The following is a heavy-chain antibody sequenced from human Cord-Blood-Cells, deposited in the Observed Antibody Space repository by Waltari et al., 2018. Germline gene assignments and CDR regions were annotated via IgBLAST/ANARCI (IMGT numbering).Heavy chain of an antibody. CDR3: ASGSYYYYYGMDV. J-gene: IGHJ6*02. CDR1: GGSFSGYY. CDR2: INHSGST. Sequence: QVQLQQWGAGLLKPSETLSLTCAVYGGSFSGYYWSWIRQPPGKGLEWIGEINHSGSTNNNPSIKIRVTISVETSKNQFSLKLSSVTAADTAVYYCASGSYYYYYGMDVWGQGTTVTVSS. V-gene: IGHV4-34*01.